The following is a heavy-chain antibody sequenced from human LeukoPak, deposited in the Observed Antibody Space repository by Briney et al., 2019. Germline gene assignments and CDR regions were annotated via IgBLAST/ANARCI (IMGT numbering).Heavy chain of an antibody. V-gene: IGHV4-39*01. Sequence: SETLSLTCTVSGGSINSFSYYWGWIRRPPGKGLEWIGSLYYSGSTYYNPSLKSRVTISVDTSKNQFSLKLSSVTAADTAVYYCARFYDRSGFFYVGYFDYWGQGTLVTVSS. CDR1: GGSINSFSYY. J-gene: IGHJ4*02. D-gene: IGHD3-22*01. CDR2: LYYSGST. CDR3: ARFYDRSGFFYVGYFDY.